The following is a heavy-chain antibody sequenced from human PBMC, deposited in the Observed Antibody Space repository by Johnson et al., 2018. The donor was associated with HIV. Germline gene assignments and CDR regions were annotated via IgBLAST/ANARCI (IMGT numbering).Heavy chain of an antibody. V-gene: IGHV3-66*03. CDR1: GFTVSSNY. J-gene: IGHJ3*02. CDR2: INSDGSSS. D-gene: IGHD1-26*01. Sequence: VQLVESGGGLIQPGGSLRLSCAASGFTVSSNYMSWVRQAPGKGLVWVSRINSDGSSSSYADSVKGRFSVSRDNSKNTLYLQMNRLRTEDTALYYCAKLVGATHPLDIWGQGTMVTVSS. CDR3: AKLVGATHPLDI.